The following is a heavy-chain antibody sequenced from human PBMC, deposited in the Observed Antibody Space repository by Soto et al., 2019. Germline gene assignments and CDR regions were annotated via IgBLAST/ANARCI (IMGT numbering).Heavy chain of an antibody. V-gene: IGHV3-33*01. CDR1: GFTFSSYG. CDR2: IWYDGSNK. D-gene: IGHD1-7*01. CDR3: ASQGTTSGHIPVY. Sequence: QVQLVESGGGVVQPGRSLRLSCAASGFTFSSYGMHWVRQAPGKGLEWVAVIWYDGSNKYYADSVKGRFTIYRDNSKNTLYLQMNSLRAEDTAVCYCASQGTTSGHIPVYWGQGTLVTVSS. J-gene: IGHJ4*02.